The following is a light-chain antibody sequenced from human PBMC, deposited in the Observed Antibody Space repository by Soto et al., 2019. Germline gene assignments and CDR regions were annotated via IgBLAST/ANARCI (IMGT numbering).Light chain of an antibody. V-gene: IGKV3-15*01. CDR1: QTISSN. J-gene: IGKJ1*01. CDR3: QQHSHWPPWT. Sequence: EIVMTQSPATLSVSPGEGVTLSCRASQTISSNLAWYQQKPGQAPRLLIYGASTRATTIPARFSGSGSGTEFTLTISSLQSEDFAVYYCQQHSHWPPWTFGQGTRVEIQ. CDR2: GAS.